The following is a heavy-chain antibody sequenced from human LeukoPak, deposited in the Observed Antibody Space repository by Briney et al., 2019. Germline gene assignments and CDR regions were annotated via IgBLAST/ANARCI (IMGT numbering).Heavy chain of an antibody. J-gene: IGHJ4*02. CDR2: MSPKRANT. CDR1: GYTFTSYD. Sequence: ASVKVSCKASGYTFTSYDINWVRQASGQGLEWMGWMSPKRANTGYAQKFQGRVTITRDTFISTAYMELSSLTSEDTAVYYCARTPPRGLIDYWGQGTLVTVSS. D-gene: IGHD3-16*01. CDR3: ARTPPRGLIDY. V-gene: IGHV1-8*03.